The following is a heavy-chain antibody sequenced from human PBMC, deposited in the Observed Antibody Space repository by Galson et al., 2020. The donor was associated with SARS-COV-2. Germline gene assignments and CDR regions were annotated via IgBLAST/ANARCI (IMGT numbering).Heavy chain of an antibody. Sequence: ASETLSLTCTVSGGSISSYYWSWIRQPPGKGLEWIGYIYYSGSTNYNPSLKSRVTISVDTSKNQFSLKLSSVTAADAAVYYCARDLSGYYDSSGPHDAFDIWGQGTMVTVSS. J-gene: IGHJ3*02. D-gene: IGHD3-22*01. CDR1: GGSISSYY. CDR3: ARDLSGYYDSSGPHDAFDI. CDR2: IYYSGST. V-gene: IGHV4-59*01.